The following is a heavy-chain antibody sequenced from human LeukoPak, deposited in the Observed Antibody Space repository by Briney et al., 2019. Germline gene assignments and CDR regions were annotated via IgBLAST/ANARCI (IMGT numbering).Heavy chain of an antibody. Sequence: PSETLSLTCAVSGHSISSNYYWGWIRQPPGKGLEWIGSIYHNGETYYSPSLKSRVTMSVDTSRNQFSLKPNSVTAADTAVYYCARQIDREVPVDSDHWGQGTLVTVSS. V-gene: IGHV4-38-2*01. CDR3: ARQIDREVPVDSDH. J-gene: IGHJ4*02. CDR1: GHSISSNYY. CDR2: IYHNGET. D-gene: IGHD2-2*01.